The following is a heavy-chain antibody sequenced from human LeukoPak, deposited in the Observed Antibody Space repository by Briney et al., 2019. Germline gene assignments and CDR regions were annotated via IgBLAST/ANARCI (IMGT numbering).Heavy chain of an antibody. D-gene: IGHD6-13*01. CDR1: GGTFSSYA. CDR2: IIPILGMA. J-gene: IGHJ5*02. CDR3: ARYLVDQQLGISWFDP. Sequence: ASVKVSCKASGGTFSSYAISWVRQAPGQGLEWMGRIIPILGMANYAQKFQGRVTITADKSTSTAYMELSSLRSEDTAVYYCARYLVDQQLGISWFDPWGQGTLVTVSS. V-gene: IGHV1-69*04.